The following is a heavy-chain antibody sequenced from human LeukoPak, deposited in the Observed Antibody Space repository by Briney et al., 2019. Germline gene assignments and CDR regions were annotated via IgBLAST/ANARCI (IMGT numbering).Heavy chain of an antibody. Sequence: GRSLRLSCAASGFTFSSYGMHWVRQAPGKGLEWVAVISYDGSNKYYADSVKGRFTISRDNSKNTLYLQMNSLRAEDTAVYYCARSDKMSGWPFDYWGQGTLVTVSS. V-gene: IGHV3-30*03. CDR2: ISYDGSNK. D-gene: IGHD6-19*01. J-gene: IGHJ4*02. CDR1: GFTFSSYG. CDR3: ARSDKMSGWPFDY.